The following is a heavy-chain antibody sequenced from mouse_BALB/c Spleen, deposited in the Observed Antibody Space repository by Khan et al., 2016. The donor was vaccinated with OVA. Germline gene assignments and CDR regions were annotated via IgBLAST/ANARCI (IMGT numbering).Heavy chain of an antibody. D-gene: IGHD3-2*01. CDR2: LNPSNGGI. CDR1: GYTFTSYY. Sequence: QVQLQQSGAELVKPGASVKLSCKASGYTFTSYYMSCLKQRPGQGLEWIGELNPSNGGINFNEKFKSKATLTVDKSSSTAYMQLSSLTSEDSAVYYCTRRGTARATLWFAYWGQGTLVTVSA. V-gene: IGHV1S81*02. CDR3: TRRGTARATLWFAY. J-gene: IGHJ3*01.